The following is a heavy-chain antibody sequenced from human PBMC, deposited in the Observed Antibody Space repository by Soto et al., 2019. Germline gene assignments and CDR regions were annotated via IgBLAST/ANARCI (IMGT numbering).Heavy chain of an antibody. Sequence: GGSLRLSCAASGFTFSNYWMHWVRQAPGKGLVWVSRINSDGSTTTYADSVKGRFTISRDNAKNTLYLQVNSLRAEDTAVYYCARTYYSNYFDYWGQGTLVTVSS. V-gene: IGHV3-74*01. CDR3: ARTYYSNYFDY. D-gene: IGHD3-22*01. CDR1: GFTFSNYW. CDR2: INSDGSTT. J-gene: IGHJ4*02.